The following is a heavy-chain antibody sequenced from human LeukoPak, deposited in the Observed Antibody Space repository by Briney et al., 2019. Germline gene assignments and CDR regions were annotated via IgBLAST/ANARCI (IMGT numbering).Heavy chain of an antibody. J-gene: IGHJ4*02. D-gene: IGHD1-1*01. Sequence: SETLSLTCAVYGGSFSGYYWSWIRQPPGKGLEWIGEINHSGSTNYNPSRKSRVTISVDTSTNQLSLKLSSVTAADTAVYYCARGWKIDYWGQGTLVTVSS. V-gene: IGHV4-34*01. CDR1: GGSFSGYY. CDR2: INHSGST. CDR3: ARGWKIDY.